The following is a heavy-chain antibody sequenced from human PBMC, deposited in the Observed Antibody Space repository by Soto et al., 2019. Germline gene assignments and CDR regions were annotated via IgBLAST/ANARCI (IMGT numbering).Heavy chain of an antibody. D-gene: IGHD3-10*01. V-gene: IGHV1-69*01. CDR2: IIPIFGSA. J-gene: IGHJ4*02. CDR3: ARGLQKWGVCYY. CDR1: GGTFSSYV. Sequence: QVQLVQSGAEVKKPGSSVKVSCKASGGTFSSYVITWVRQAPGQGLEWMGGIIPIFGSANYAQKFQGRVTIPADASSSTAYMELRSLRSEDTAVDYCARGLQKWGVCYYWGQGTLVTVSS.